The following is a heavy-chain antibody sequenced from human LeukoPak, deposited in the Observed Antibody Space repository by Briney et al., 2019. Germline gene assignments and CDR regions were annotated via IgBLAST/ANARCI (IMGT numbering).Heavy chain of an antibody. D-gene: IGHD2-15*01. Sequence: GGSLRLSCAASGFTLSSYAMHWVRQAPGKGLEWVAVISYDGSNKYYADSVKGRFTISRDNSKNTLYLQMNSLRAEDTAVYYCARDPFRTVVAATPNWFDPWGQGTLVTVSS. J-gene: IGHJ5*02. CDR3: ARDPFRTVVAATPNWFDP. CDR2: ISYDGSNK. CDR1: GFTLSSYA. V-gene: IGHV3-30*01.